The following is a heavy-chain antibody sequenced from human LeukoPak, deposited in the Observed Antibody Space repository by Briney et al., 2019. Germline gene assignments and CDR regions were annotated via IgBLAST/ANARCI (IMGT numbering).Heavy chain of an antibody. CDR1: GFTFSSYS. J-gene: IGHJ6*03. V-gene: IGHV3-48*01. Sequence: GGSLRLSCAASGFTFSSYSMNWVRQAPGKGLEWVSYISSSSSTKYYADSMKGRFTISRDNAKNSLYLQMNSLRAEDTAVYYCARGDPENYYYYYMDVWGKGTAVTVSS. CDR2: ISSSSSTK. CDR3: ARGDPENYYYYYMDV. D-gene: IGHD2-21*02.